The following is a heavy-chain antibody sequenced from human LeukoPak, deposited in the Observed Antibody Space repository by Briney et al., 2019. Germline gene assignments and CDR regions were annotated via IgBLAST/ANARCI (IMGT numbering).Heavy chain of an antibody. CDR3: ARLYGSGSYYIDY. CDR1: GGSISSYY. D-gene: IGHD3-10*01. Sequence: SETLSLTCTVSGGSISSYYWSWIRQPPGKGLEWIGYIYSSGSTNYNPSLKSRVTISVDTSKNQFSLKLSSVTAADTAVYYCARLYGSGSYYIDYWGQGTLVTVSS. V-gene: IGHV4-59*01. CDR2: IYSSGST. J-gene: IGHJ4*02.